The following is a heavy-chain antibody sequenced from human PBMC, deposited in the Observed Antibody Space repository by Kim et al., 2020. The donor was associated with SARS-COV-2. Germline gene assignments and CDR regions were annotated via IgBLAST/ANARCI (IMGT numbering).Heavy chain of an antibody. J-gene: IGHJ2*01. V-gene: IGHV1-2*02. Sequence: ASVKVSCKASGYTFTGYYMHWVRQAPGQGLEWMGWINPNSGGTNYAQKFQGRVTMTRDTSISTAYMELSRLRSDDTAVYYCARMMGFPYWYFDLWGRGTLVTVSS. D-gene: IGHD3-16*01. CDR1: GYTFTGYY. CDR3: ARMMGFPYWYFDL. CDR2: INPNSGGT.